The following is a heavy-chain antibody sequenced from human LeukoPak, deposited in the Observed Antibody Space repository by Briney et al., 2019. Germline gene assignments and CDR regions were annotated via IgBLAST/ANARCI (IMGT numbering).Heavy chain of an antibody. CDR3: ARGMATIDGYYYYMDV. Sequence: GGSLRLSCAASGFTFSSYGMNWVRQAPGKGLEWVSSISSSSSYIYYADSVKGRFTISRDNAKNSLYLQMSSLRAEDTAVYYCARGMATIDGYYYYMDVWGKGTTVTVSS. D-gene: IGHD5-24*01. V-gene: IGHV3-21*01. J-gene: IGHJ6*03. CDR2: ISSSSSYI. CDR1: GFTFSSYG.